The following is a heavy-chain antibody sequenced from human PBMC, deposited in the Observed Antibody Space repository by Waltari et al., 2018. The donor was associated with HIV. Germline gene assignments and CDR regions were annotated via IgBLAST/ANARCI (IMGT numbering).Heavy chain of an antibody. Sequence: QVQLVQSGAEVKKPGSSVKVPCKASGGTFSSYAISWVRQAPGQGLEWMGGIIPIFGTANYAQKFQGRVTITADKSTSTAYMELSSLRSEDTAVYYCARGLRLYVGSYYYGMDVWGQGTTVTVSS. D-gene: IGHD3-16*02. CDR1: GGTFSSYA. CDR3: ARGLRLYVGSYYYGMDV. V-gene: IGHV1-69*06. J-gene: IGHJ6*02. CDR2: IIPIFGTA.